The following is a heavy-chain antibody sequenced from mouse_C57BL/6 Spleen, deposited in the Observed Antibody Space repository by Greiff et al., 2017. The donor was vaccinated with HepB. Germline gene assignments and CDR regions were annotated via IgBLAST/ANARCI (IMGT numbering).Heavy chain of an antibody. Sequence: QVQLQQSGAELVRPGTSVKLSCKASGYTFTSYWMHWVKQRPGQGLEWIGVIDPSDSYTNYNQKFKGKATLTVDTSSSTAYMQLSSLTSEDSAVYYCVDGYYGYFDVWGTGTTVTVSS. V-gene: IGHV1-59*01. J-gene: IGHJ1*03. CDR2: IDPSDSYT. CDR3: VDGYYGYFDV. D-gene: IGHD2-3*01. CDR1: GYTFTSYW.